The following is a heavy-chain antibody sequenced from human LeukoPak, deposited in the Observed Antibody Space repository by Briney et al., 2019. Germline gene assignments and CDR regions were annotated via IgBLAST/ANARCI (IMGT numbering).Heavy chain of an antibody. CDR3: ARTLRYDSSGYLPFDY. CDR2: IYPGDSDT. J-gene: IGHJ4*02. Sequence: GESLKISCKGSGYSFTSYWIGWVRQMPGKGLEWMGIIYPGDSDTRYSPSFQGQVTISADKSISTAYLQWSSLKASDTAMCYCARTLRYDSSGYLPFDYWGQGTLVTVSS. D-gene: IGHD3-22*01. CDR1: GYSFTSYW. V-gene: IGHV5-51*01.